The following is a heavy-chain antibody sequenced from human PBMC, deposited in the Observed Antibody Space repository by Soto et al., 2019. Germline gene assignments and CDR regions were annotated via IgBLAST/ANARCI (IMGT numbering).Heavy chain of an antibody. CDR3: ARVRDGYNLHFDY. Sequence: PSETLSLTCTFSGGSISSYYWSLIRQPPGKGLEWIGYIYYSGSTNYNPSLKSRVTISVDTSKNQFSLKLSSVTAADTAVYYCARVRDGYNLHFDYWGQGTLVTVSS. CDR1: GGSISSYY. CDR2: IYYSGST. V-gene: IGHV4-59*01. J-gene: IGHJ4*02. D-gene: IGHD5-12*01.